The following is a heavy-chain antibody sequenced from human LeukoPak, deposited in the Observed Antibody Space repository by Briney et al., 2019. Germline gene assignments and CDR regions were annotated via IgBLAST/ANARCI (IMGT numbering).Heavy chain of an antibody. D-gene: IGHD2-15*01. V-gene: IGHV4-39*01. CDR1: GGSISSSSYY. J-gene: IGHJ4*02. CDR2: IYYSGST. CDR3: ARHGLLRKYYFDY. Sequence: SQTLSLTCTVSGGSISSSSYYWGWIRQPPGKGLEWIGSIYYSGSTYYNPSLKSRVTISVDTSKNQFSLKLSSVTAADTAVYYCARHGLLRKYYFDYWGQGTLVTVSS.